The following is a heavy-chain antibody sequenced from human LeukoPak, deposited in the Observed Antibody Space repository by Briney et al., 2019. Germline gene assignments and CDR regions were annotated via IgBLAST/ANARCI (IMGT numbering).Heavy chain of an antibody. CDR3: ARVPRYYDSSGYYVGYFDY. CDR1: GGSISTYY. CDR2: IYFSGTT. V-gene: IGHV4-59*01. Sequence: SETLSLTCTVSGGSISTYYWSWIRQPPGKGLEWIGYIYFSGTTNYNPSLKSRVTISVDTSKNQFPLKLNSVTAADTAVYYCARVPRYYDSSGYYVGYFDYWGQGILVTVSS. J-gene: IGHJ4*02. D-gene: IGHD3-22*01.